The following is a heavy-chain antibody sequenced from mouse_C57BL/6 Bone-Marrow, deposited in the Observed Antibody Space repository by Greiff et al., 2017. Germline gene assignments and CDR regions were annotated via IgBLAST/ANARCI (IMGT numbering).Heavy chain of an antibody. CDR2: IHPNSGST. J-gene: IGHJ2*01. Sequence: QFQLQQPGAELVKPGASVKLSCKASGYTFTSYWMHWVKQRPGQGLEWIGMIHPNSGSTNYNAKFKSKATLTVDKSSSTAYMQLSSLTSEDSAVYYCARPPYGSSFFDYWGQGTTLTVSS. CDR1: GYTFTSYW. V-gene: IGHV1-64*01. CDR3: ARPPYGSSFFDY. D-gene: IGHD1-1*01.